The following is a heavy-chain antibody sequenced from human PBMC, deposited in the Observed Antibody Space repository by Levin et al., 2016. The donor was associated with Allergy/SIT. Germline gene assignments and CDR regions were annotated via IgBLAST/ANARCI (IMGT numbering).Heavy chain of an antibody. CDR1: GFNVSNNY. J-gene: IGHJ4*02. CDR2: IYSDGHT. CDR3: ARGYCDGGSCHQFAW. D-gene: IGHD2-15*01. Sequence: GESLKISCAASGFNVSNNYINWVRQAPGKGLEWVSNIYSDGHTNYAASVRGRFTISRDNSKNTLYLQMNSLRDEDTAIYYCARGYCDGGSCHQFAWWAQGTLVTVSS. V-gene: IGHV3-53*01.